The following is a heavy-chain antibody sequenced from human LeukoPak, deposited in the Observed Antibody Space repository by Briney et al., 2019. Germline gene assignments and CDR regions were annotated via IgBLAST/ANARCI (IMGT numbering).Heavy chain of an antibody. Sequence: ASVKVSCKASGYTFTSYYMHWVRQAPGQGLEWMGIINPSGGSTSYAQKFQGRVTMTRDTSTSTVYMELSNLRSEDTAVYYCARDGAWQIPSIAVAGTGWFDPWGQGTLVTVSS. CDR1: GYTFTSYY. CDR3: ARDGAWQIPSIAVAGTGWFDP. CDR2: INPSGGST. V-gene: IGHV1-46*01. D-gene: IGHD6-19*01. J-gene: IGHJ5*02.